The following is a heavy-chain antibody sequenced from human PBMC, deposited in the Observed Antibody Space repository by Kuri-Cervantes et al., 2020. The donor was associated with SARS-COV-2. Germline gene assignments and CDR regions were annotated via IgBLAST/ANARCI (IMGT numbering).Heavy chain of an antibody. J-gene: IGHJ5*02. V-gene: IGHV3-11*01. D-gene: IGHD4-23*01. CDR3: ARDGAAGGFYNWFDH. CDR2: VSHSGTII. CDR1: GFAFGDYY. Sequence: GESLKISCAAPGFAFGDYYMRWIRQAPGKGLEWVSYVSHSGTIIYQADSVKGRFTISRDNAKNSLYLQMNSLRGEDTAVYYCARDGAAGGFYNWFDHWGQGTLVTVSS.